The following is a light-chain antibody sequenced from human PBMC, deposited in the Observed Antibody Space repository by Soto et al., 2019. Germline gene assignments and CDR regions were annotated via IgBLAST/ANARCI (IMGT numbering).Light chain of an antibody. CDR1: QSVSGSY. V-gene: IGKV3-20*01. CDR2: GAS. CDR3: QQFGSSPFT. J-gene: IGKJ3*01. Sequence: EIMLTQSPGTLSLSPGERATLSCRASQSVSGSYVAWYQQRPGQAPRLLMSGASSRATGIPDRFSGSESGTDFTLTISRLEPEDFAVYYCQQFGSSPFTFGPGTKVDSK.